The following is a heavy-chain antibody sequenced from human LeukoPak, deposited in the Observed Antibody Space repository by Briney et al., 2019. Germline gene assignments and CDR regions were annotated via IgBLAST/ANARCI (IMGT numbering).Heavy chain of an antibody. CDR1: GFTFSSYA. V-gene: IGHV3-23*01. J-gene: IGHJ4*02. CDR3: AKTLYYDILPGYYVN. CDR2: ISGSGGST. D-gene: IGHD3-9*01. Sequence: GGSLRLSCAASGFTFSSYAMNWVRQAPGKGLEWVSVISGSGGSTYYADSVKGQFTISRDNSKSTLYLQMSSLRADDTAIYYCAKTLYYDILPGYYVNWGQGILVTVSS.